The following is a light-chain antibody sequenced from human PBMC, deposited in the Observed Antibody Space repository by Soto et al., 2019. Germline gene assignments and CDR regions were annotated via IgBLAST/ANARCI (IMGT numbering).Light chain of an antibody. Sequence: SYELTQPPSVSVAPGETARISCGGNNIGSKGVHWYQQKPGQAPVLVIYSDTDLPPVIPERCSGSNSANMATLTISRVEAGDEADYYCQVWDSGSAPVLFGGGTKVTVL. CDR1: NIGSKG. J-gene: IGLJ2*01. V-gene: IGLV3-21*01. CDR2: SDT. CDR3: QVWDSGSAPVL.